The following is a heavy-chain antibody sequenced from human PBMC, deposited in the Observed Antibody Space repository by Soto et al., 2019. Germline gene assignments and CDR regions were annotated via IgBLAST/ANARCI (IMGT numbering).Heavy chain of an antibody. J-gene: IGHJ3*02. CDR3: AKDMGCSSTSCYAGAFDI. V-gene: IGHV3-9*01. D-gene: IGHD2-2*01. CDR1: GFTFDDYA. Sequence: EVQLVESGGGLVQPGRSLRLSCAASGFTFDDYAMHWVRQAPGKGLDWVSGISWNSGSIGYADSVKGRFTISRDNAKNSLYLQMNSLRAEDTALYYCAKDMGCSSTSCYAGAFDIWGQGTMVTVSS. CDR2: ISWNSGSI.